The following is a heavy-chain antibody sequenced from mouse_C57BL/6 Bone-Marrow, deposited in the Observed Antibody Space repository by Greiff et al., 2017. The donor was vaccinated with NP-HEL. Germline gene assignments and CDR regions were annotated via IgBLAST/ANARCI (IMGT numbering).Heavy chain of an antibody. J-gene: IGHJ2*01. CDR1: GYTFTDYY. CDR3: ASSSGYVGNY. V-gene: IGHV1-76*01. Sequence: QVQLQQSGAELVRPGASVKLSCKASGYTFTDYYINWVKQRPGQGLEWIARIYPGSGNTYYNEKFKGKATLTAEKSSSTAYMQLSSLTSEDSAVYFCASSSGYVGNYWGQGTTLTVSS. D-gene: IGHD3-2*02. CDR2: IYPGSGNT.